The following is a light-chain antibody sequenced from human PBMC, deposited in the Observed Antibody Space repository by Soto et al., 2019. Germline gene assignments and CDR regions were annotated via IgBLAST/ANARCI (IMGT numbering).Light chain of an antibody. J-gene: IGKJ2*01. Sequence: DIQVTQSPATLSASVGDTVSITCRASQTVLTWLAWYQQKPGKAPNLLIYKASRLRDGVPSRFSGSGSGTDFTLTITSLQPDDFASYCCQHYFSYPYAFGQGTKLEI. CDR2: KAS. V-gene: IGKV1-5*03. CDR3: QHYFSYPYA. CDR1: QTVLTW.